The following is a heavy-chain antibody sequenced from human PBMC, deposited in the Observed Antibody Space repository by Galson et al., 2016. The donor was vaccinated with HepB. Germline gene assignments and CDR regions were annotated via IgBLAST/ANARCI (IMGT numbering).Heavy chain of an antibody. D-gene: IGHD3-3*01. Sequence: GQGLEWVSAISGSGGSTHYADSVKGRFTISRDNSKNTLYLQMNSLRAEDTAVYYCAKAVTRNTIFGVVTGKEGAHYGMDVWGQGTTVTVSS. J-gene: IGHJ6*02. CDR2: ISGSGGST. CDR3: AKAVTRNTIFGVVTGKEGAHYGMDV. V-gene: IGHV3-23*01.